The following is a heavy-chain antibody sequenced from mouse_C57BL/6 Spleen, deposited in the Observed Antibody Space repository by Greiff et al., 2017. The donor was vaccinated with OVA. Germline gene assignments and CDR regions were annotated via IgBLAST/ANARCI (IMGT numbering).Heavy chain of an antibody. CDR1: GFTFNTYA. V-gene: IGHV10-3*01. Sequence: EVQRVESGGGLVQPKGSLKLSCAASGFTFNTYAMHWVRQAPGKGLEWVARIRSKSSNYATYYADSVKDRFTISRDDSQSMLYLQMNNLKTEDTAMYYCVRDRGYGTYWYFDVWGTGTTVTVSS. D-gene: IGHD2-1*01. CDR3: VRDRGYGTYWYFDV. J-gene: IGHJ1*03. CDR2: IRSKSSNYAT.